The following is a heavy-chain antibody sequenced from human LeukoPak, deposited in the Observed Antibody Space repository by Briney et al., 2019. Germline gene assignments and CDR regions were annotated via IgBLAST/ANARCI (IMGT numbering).Heavy chain of an antibody. CDR3: ARLPKRTPWYYYYMDV. J-gene: IGHJ6*03. CDR2: ISAYNGNT. CDR1: GYTFTSHG. V-gene: IGHV1-18*01. Sequence: ASVKVSCKASGYTFTSHGISWVRQAPGQGLEWMGWISAYNGNTNYAQKLQGRVTMTTDTSTSTAYMELRSLRSDDTAVYYCARLPKRTPWYYYYMDVWGKGTTVTVSS.